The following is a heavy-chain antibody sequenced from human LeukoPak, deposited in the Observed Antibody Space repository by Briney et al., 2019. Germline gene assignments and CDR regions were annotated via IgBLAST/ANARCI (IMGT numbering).Heavy chain of an antibody. CDR1: GASISHDYYF. Sequence: PSQTLSLTCTVSGASISHDYYFWSWIRQPPEKGLEFIGYIFHSGSTYYNASLKSRVTISVDTSKSQFSLNLSSVTAAHTAVYYCDRLEGPGAGADY. CDR2: IFHSGST. J-gene: IGHJ4*01. CDR3: DRLEGPGAGADY. V-gene: IGHV4-30-4*01. D-gene: IGHD1-14*01.